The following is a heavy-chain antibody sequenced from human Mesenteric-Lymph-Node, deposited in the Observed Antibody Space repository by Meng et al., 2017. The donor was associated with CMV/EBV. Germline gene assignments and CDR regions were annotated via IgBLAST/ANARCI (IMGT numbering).Heavy chain of an antibody. J-gene: IGHJ4*02. D-gene: IGHD5-12*01. V-gene: IGHV4-39*07. CDR1: GGSISSSNYY. Sequence: SETLSLTCTVSGGSISSSNYYWGWIRQPPGKGLEWIGIIYYSGSTYYNPSLKSRVTISVDTSKNQFSLKLNSVTAADTAVYYCARGEGGYSGYDYDYWGQGTLVTVSS. CDR2: IYYSGST. CDR3: ARGEGGYSGYDYDY.